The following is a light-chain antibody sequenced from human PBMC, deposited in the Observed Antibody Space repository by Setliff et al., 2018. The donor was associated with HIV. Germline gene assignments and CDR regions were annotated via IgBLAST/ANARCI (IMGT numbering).Light chain of an antibody. CDR3: QQYNADPWT. CDR1: QSISIW. CDR2: KAS. J-gene: IGKJ1*01. Sequence: DIQMTQSPSTLSASVGDRVTVTCRASQSISIWLAWYQQKPGKAPKLLIYKASSLESGVPSRFSGSGPGTEFTLTISSLQPDDLATYYCQQYNADPWTFGQGTKVDIK. V-gene: IGKV1-5*03.